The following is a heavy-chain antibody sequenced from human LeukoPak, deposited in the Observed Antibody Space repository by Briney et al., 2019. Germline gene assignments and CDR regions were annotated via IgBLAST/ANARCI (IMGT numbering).Heavy chain of an antibody. CDR2: IDTSGTA. CDR3: ARGSKKTVYHTLDY. J-gene: IGHJ4*02. Sequence: SETLSLTCTVSGASISNYYWNWIRQPAGRGLEWIGRIDTSGTAKYNPSLKSRVTISLDTSKNQFSLRLTSAAAADTPIYYCARGSKKTVYHTLDYWGQGILVTVSS. CDR1: GASISNYY. D-gene: IGHD2-2*01. V-gene: IGHV4-4*07.